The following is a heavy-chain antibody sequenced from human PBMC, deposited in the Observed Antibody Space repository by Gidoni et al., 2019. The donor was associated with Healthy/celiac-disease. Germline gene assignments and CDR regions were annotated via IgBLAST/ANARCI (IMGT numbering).Heavy chain of an antibody. V-gene: IGHV4-39*01. CDR3: VLGGDCYSLVGCAFDI. CDR2: IYYSGRT. D-gene: IGHD2-21*02. J-gene: IGHJ3*02. Sequence: QLPLQESGPGLVHPSETLSLTCTVSRGSISSSSYYWGWIRQPPGKGLEWIGCIYYSGRTYYNPSLKSRVTISVDTSKNQFSLKLSAVTAADTAVYYWVLGGDCYSLVGCAFDIWGQGTMVTVSS. CDR1: RGSISSSSYY.